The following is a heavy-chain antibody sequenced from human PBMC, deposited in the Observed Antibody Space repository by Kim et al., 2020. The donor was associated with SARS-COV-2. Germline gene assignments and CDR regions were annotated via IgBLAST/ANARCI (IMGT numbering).Heavy chain of an antibody. CDR2: IYYSGST. Sequence: SETLSLTCTVSGGSISSYYWSWIRQPPGKGLEWIGDIYYSGSTNYNPSLKSRVTISVDTSKNQFSLKLSSVTAADTAVYYCARAGESGWFRVISGMDVWGQGTTFTVSS. D-gene: IGHD3-10*01. CDR3: ARAGESGWFRVISGMDV. V-gene: IGHV4-59*13. J-gene: IGHJ6*02. CDR1: GGSISSYY.